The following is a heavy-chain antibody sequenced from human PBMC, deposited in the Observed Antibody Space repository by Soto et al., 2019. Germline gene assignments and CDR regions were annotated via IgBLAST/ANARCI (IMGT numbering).Heavy chain of an antibody. J-gene: IGHJ4*02. D-gene: IGHD6-13*01. CDR1: GYTFNSYG. CDR2: ISAYNGNT. V-gene: IGHV1-18*01. CDR3: ASYSSSWCFDY. Sequence: ASVKVSCKASGYTFNSYGISWVRQAPGQGLEWMGWISAYNGNTNYAQKLQGRVTMTTDTSTSTAYMELRSLRSDDTAVYYCASYSSSWCFDYWGQGTLVTVSS.